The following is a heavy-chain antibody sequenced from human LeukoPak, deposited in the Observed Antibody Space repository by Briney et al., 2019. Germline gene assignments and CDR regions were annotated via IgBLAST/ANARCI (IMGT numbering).Heavy chain of an antibody. D-gene: IGHD3-22*01. CDR1: GGSISSSSYY. Sequence: SSETLSLTCTVSGGSISSSSYYWGWIRQPPGKGLEWIGSIYYSGSTYYNPSLKSRVTISVDTSKNQFSLKLSSVTAADTAVYYCARSHYYDSSGYPYWGQGTLVTVPS. CDR2: IYYSGST. J-gene: IGHJ4*02. CDR3: ARSHYYDSSGYPY. V-gene: IGHV4-39*07.